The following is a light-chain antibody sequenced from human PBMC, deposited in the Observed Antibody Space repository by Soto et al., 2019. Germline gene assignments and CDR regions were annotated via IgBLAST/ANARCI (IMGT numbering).Light chain of an antibody. Sequence: EIEMTQYPATLSVSPGERATLSCMASQSVSSNLAWYQQKPGQAPRLLIYGASIRATGIPARFSGSASGTEFTLTISSLQSEDFTVYYCQQYNKWPLTFGQGTKVDIK. CDR1: QSVSSN. J-gene: IGKJ1*01. CDR3: QQYNKWPLT. CDR2: GAS. V-gene: IGKV3-15*01.